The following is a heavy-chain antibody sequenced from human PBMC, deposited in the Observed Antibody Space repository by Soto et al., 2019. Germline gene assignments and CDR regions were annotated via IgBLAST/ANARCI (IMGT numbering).Heavy chain of an antibody. D-gene: IGHD3-10*01. CDR3: ARSGSYYPARNWFGP. Sequence: QIELVQSGAEMKNPGASVKVSCKASGYTFTSYGMSWVRQAPGQGLEWMGWISGFNDDTNLAQRFQGRITVTKDTSTSTAYMELRSLKSDDTAVYYCARSGSYYPARNWFGPWGQGTLVTVSS. V-gene: IGHV1-18*01. CDR2: ISGFNDDT. CDR1: GYTFTSYG. J-gene: IGHJ5*02.